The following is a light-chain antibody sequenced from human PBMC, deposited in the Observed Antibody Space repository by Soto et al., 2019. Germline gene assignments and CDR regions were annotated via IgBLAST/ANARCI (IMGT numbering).Light chain of an antibody. V-gene: IGLV2-14*01. CDR2: EVD. Sequence: QSALTQPASVSGSPGQSITISCTGTSSDVGGYNFVSWYQQHPGEAPKLMIYEVDYRPSGVSNRFSGSRSGNTASLTISGLQADDEADYYCSSYSSSSTWVFGGGTKVTVL. CDR3: SSYSSSSTWV. CDR1: SSDVGGYNF. J-gene: IGLJ3*02.